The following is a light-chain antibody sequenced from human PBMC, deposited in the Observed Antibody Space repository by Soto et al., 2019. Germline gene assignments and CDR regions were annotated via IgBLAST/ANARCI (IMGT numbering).Light chain of an antibody. V-gene: IGLV2-14*01. J-gene: IGLJ1*01. CDR3: SSYTRSSTCS. Sequence: HSDLNQFASVSSSHGQSITISCTRTSSDVGGHDYVSWYQQHPGKAPTLMIYHVTNRPSGVSSRFPGSKSGNPAFLNISGLQAEDEADYYCSSYTRSSTCSFGTGSKVTVL. CDR1: SSDVGGHDY. CDR2: HVT.